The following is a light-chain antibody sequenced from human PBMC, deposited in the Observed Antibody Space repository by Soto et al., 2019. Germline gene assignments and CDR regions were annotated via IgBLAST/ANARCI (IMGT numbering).Light chain of an antibody. CDR3: QQYNSYSRT. J-gene: IGKJ1*01. CDR2: KAS. CDR1: QRISSW. Sequence: DIQMTQSPSTLSASVGDRVTITCRASQRISSWLAWYQQKPGKAPKLLIYKASSLESGVPSMFSGSGSGREFTLTISSLQPDDFATYYCQQYNSYSRTFGQGTKVEIK. V-gene: IGKV1-5*03.